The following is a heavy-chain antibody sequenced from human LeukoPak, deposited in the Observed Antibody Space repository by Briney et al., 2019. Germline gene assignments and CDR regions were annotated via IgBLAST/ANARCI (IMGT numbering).Heavy chain of an antibody. V-gene: IGHV1-18*01. CDR2: ISAYNGNT. J-gene: IGHJ6*02. Sequence: ASVKVSCKASGYTFTSYGISWVRQAPGQGLEWMGWISAYNGNTNYAQKLQGRVTMTTDTSTSTAYMELRSLRSDDTAVYYCAREMPRGGYFDWLSPSGYGMDVWGQGTTVTVSS. D-gene: IGHD3-9*01. CDR1: GYTFTSYG. CDR3: AREMPRGGYFDWLSPSGYGMDV.